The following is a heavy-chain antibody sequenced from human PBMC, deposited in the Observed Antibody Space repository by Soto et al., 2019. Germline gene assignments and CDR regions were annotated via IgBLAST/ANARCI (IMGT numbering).Heavy chain of an antibody. CDR2: ISSDGSDK. Sequence: QVQLVESGGGVVQPGRSPRLYCAASGITFRNFGMHWVRQAPGKGLEWVAAISSDGSDKYYSDSVKGRFTISRDNSKNTLFLQMNSLRVEDTAVYYCAKGSEVARQELDYCGRGTLVTVSS. CDR3: AKGSEVARQELDY. CDR1: GITFRNFG. D-gene: IGHD2-15*01. V-gene: IGHV3-30*18. J-gene: IGHJ4*02.